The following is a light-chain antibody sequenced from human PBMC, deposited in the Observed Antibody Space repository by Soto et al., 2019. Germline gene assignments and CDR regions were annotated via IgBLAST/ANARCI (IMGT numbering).Light chain of an antibody. CDR2: LNSDGSH. Sequence: QPVLTQSPSASASLGASVKLTCTLSSGHSSYAIAWHQQQPEKGPRYLMKLNSDGSHSKGDGIPDRFSGSSSGAERYLTISSLQSEVEADYYCQTWGTGTVVFGGGTKLTVL. J-gene: IGLJ2*01. V-gene: IGLV4-69*01. CDR3: QTWGTGTVV. CDR1: SGHSSYA.